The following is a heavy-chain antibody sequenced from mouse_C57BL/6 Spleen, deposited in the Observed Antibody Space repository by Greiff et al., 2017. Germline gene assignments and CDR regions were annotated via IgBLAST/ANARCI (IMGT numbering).Heavy chain of an antibody. J-gene: IGHJ4*01. CDR1: GFTFSDYG. CDR3: ARGYDYYAMDY. V-gene: IGHV5-17*01. CDR2: ISSGSSTM. D-gene: IGHD1-1*02. Sequence: EVMLVESGGGLVKPGGSLKLSCAASGFTFSDYGMHWVRQAPEKGLEWIAYISSGSSTMYYADTVKGRVTISRDNAYNTLFLQMTSLRSEDSAMYYCARGYDYYAMDYWGQGTSVTVSS.